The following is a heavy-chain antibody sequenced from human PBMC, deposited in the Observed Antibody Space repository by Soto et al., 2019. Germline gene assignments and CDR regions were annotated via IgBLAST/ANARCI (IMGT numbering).Heavy chain of an antibody. J-gene: IGHJ6*02. CDR1: GGTFSSYT. CDR3: ARQTITMVRGVQYYYGMDV. V-gene: IGHV1-69*02. CDR2: MLPILGIA. Sequence: QVQLVQSGAEVKKPGSSVKVSCKASGGTFSSYTISWVRQSPGQGLEWMGRMLPILGIANYAPKFQGRVTITVDKSTSTAYMELSRLRSEDTAVYYFARQTITMVRGVQYYYGMDVWGQGTTVTVSS. D-gene: IGHD3-10*01.